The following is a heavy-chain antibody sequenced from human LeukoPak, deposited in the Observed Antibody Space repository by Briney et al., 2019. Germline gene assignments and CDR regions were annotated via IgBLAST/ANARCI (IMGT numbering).Heavy chain of an antibody. CDR2: IKSDGSYT. D-gene: IGHD5-12*01. Sequence: GGSLRLSCAASGFTFSSYWMHWVRQAPGKGLVWVSRIKSDGSYTTYADSVKGRFTISRDNAKNTLYLHMNSLRAKDTAVYYCATGGSGYVSYWGQGTLVTVSS. J-gene: IGHJ4*02. CDR3: ATGGSGYVSY. V-gene: IGHV3-74*01. CDR1: GFTFSSYW.